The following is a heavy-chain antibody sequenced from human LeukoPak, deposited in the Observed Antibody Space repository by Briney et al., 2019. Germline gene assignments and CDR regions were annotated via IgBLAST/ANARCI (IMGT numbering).Heavy chain of an antibody. CDR2: IYYSGST. Sequence: SETLSLTCTVSGGSISSSSYYWGWIRQPPGKGLEWIGSIYYSGSTYYNPSLKSRVTISVDTSKNQFSLKLSSVTAADTAVYYCARDRDAISGAFDIWGQGTMVTVSS. CDR1: GGSISSSSYY. J-gene: IGHJ3*02. D-gene: IGHD2-8*01. V-gene: IGHV4-39*07. CDR3: ARDRDAISGAFDI.